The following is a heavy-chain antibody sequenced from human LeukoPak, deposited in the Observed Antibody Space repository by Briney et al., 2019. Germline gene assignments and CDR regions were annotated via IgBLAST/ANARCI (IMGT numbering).Heavy chain of an antibody. D-gene: IGHD3-22*01. J-gene: IGHJ4*02. CDR3: AKGFRRYYVSSGYYYFDY. CDR1: GFTFSSSA. Sequence: GGSLRLSCAASGFTFSSSAMSWVRQVPGKGLEWVSGISASGGSTYYADSVRGRFTISRDNSKNTLYVQMNSLRDEDTAVYYCAKGFRRYYVSSGYYYFDYWGQGTLVTVSS. V-gene: IGHV3-23*01. CDR2: ISASGGST.